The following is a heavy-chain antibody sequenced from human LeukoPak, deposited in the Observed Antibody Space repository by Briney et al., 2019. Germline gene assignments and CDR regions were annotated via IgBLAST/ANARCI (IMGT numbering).Heavy chain of an antibody. CDR1: GGSISNYY. V-gene: IGHV4-59*08. CDR3: ARALSSSWYANNWFDP. D-gene: IGHD6-13*01. Sequence: ASETLSLTYTVSGGSISNYYWSWIRQPPGKGLEWIGYIYYSGSTNYNPSLKSRVTISVDTSKNQFSLKLSSVTAADTAVYYCARALSSSWYANNWFDPWGQGTLVTVSS. J-gene: IGHJ5*02. CDR2: IYYSGST.